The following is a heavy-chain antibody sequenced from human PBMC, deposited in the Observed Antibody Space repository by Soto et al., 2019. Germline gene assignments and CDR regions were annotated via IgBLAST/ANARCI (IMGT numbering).Heavy chain of an antibody. CDR2: INHSGST. D-gene: IGHD3-9*01. CDR3: ARERYFDWLATYAFDI. V-gene: IGHV4-34*09. J-gene: IGHJ3*02. Sequence: SETLSLTCAVYGGSFSGYYWTWIRQPPGTGLEWIGEINHSGSTNYNPSLKSRVTISVDTSKNQFSLKLSSVTAADTAVYYCARERYFDWLATYAFDIWGQGTMVT. CDR1: GGSFSGYY.